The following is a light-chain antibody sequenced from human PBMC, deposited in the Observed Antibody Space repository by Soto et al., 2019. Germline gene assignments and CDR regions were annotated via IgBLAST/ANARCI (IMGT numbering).Light chain of an antibody. Sequence: QSALTQPASVSGSPGQSITISCTGTSSDVGGYNYVSWYQQRPGKAPKLMIYEVTNRPSGVSNRFSGSKSGNTASLTISGLQAEDEADYYCASYTSRGTLVFGTGTKLPVL. CDR2: EVT. V-gene: IGLV2-14*01. J-gene: IGLJ1*01. CDR3: ASYTSRGTLV. CDR1: SSDVGGYNY.